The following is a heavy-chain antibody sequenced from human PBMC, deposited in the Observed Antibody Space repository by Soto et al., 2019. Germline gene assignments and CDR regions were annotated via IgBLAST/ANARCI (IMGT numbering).Heavy chain of an antibody. CDR2: ITGSGGST. CDR1: GFTFDEYG. D-gene: IGHD5-18*01. Sequence: EVQLVESGGGLVQPGRSLRLSCGASGFTFDEYGMHWVRQAPGKGLEWVSGITGSGGSTYYADSVKGRFTISRDNSKSTLYLQMNSLRAEDTAVYYCAKDLTVEDTAMVTWGQGTLVTVSS. V-gene: IGHV3-23*04. J-gene: IGHJ5*02. CDR3: AKDLTVEDTAMVT.